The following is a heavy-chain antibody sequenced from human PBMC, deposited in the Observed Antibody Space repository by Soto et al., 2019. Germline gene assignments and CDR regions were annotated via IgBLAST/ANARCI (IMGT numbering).Heavy chain of an antibody. CDR1: GYTFTSYD. V-gene: IGHV1-8*01. Sequence: ASVKVSCKASGYTFTSYDINWVRQATGQGLEWMGWMNPNSGNTGYAQKFQGRVTMTRNTSISTAYMELSSLRSEDTAVYYCARGRLWFGELLSFNFDYWGQGTLVTV. J-gene: IGHJ4*02. CDR2: MNPNSGNT. CDR3: ARGRLWFGELLSFNFDY. D-gene: IGHD3-10*01.